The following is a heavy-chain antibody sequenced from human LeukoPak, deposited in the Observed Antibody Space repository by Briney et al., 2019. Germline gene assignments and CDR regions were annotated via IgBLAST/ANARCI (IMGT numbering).Heavy chain of an antibody. CDR2: IYHSGST. D-gene: IGHD5-18*01. V-gene: IGHV4-38-2*02. Sequence: SETLSLTCTVSGYSISSGYYWGWIRQPPGKGLEWIGSIYHSGSTYYNPSLKSRVTISVDTSKNQFSLKLSSVTPADTAVYYCARGRRYGYNYYYYYMDVWGKGTTVTVSS. CDR3: ARGRRYGYNYYYYYMDV. J-gene: IGHJ6*03. CDR1: GYSISSGYY.